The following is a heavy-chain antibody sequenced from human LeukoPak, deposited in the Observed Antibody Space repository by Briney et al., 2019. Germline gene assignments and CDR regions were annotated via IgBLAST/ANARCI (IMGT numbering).Heavy chain of an antibody. V-gene: IGHV1-2*02. J-gene: IGHJ4*02. D-gene: IGHD2-21*01. CDR3: ARAHIGNDLFIDY. CDR1: GYTFTGHS. Sequence: ASVKVSCKASGYTFTGHSMHWVRQAPGQGLEWMGWINPYSGATNYAQKFQGRVTMTRDTSISTAYMDLSSLKSDDTAVYYCARAHIGNDLFIDYWGQGTLVTVSS. CDR2: INPYSGAT.